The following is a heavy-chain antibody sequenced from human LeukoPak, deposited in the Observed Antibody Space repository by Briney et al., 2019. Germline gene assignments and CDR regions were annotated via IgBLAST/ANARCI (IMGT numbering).Heavy chain of an antibody. V-gene: IGHV3-9*01. CDR1: GFTFGDYA. CDR2: INWNGVTK. J-gene: IGHJ4*02. D-gene: IGHD6-19*01. CDR3: AKDTDSSGWRPLES. Sequence: GRSLRLSCAASGFTFGDYAMHWVRQAPGKGLEWVSSINWNGVTKGYVDSVKGRFTISRDNAKNSLYLQMNSLRVEDTALYNCAKDTDSSGWRPLESWGQGTLVTVSS.